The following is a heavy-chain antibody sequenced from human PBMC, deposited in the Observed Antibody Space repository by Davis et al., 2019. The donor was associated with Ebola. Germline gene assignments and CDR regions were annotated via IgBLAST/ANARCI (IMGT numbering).Heavy chain of an antibody. CDR3: VRFFFDL. J-gene: IGHJ4*02. Sequence: GGSLRLSCSASGFTFNTNAMSWVRQAPGKGLEWVANINQDGSEPKYVDSVKGRFTISRDNAKNSLFLQMNNLRAEDTATYYCVRFFFDLWGQGALVTVSS. CDR2: INQDGSEP. V-gene: IGHV3-7*03. CDR1: GFTFNTNA.